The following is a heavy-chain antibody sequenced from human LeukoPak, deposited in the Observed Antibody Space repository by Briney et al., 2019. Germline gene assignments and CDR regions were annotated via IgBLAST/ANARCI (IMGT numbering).Heavy chain of an antibody. CDR3: ARVTEAPYYFDY. CDR2: ISSSSSHI. CDR1: GFTFSSYS. V-gene: IGHV3-21*01. Sequence: NPGGSLRLSCAASGFTFSSYSMNWVRQAPGKGLEWVSSISSSSSHIYYADSVKGRFTISRDNAKNSLYLQMNSLRAEDTAVYYCARVTEAPYYFDYWGQGTLVTVSS. J-gene: IGHJ4*02.